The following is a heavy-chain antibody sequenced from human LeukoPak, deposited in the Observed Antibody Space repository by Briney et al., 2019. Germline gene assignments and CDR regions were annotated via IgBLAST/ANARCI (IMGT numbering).Heavy chain of an antibody. CDR3: ARDPNYYDTSGYWQGAFDI. CDR1: GFIFSTYS. CDR2: ISDSGSAI. D-gene: IGHD3-22*01. J-gene: IGHJ3*02. Sequence: GGSLRLSCAASGFIFSTYSMNWARQAPGKGLEWVSFISDSGSAIYYADSVKGRFTISRDNAKNSLYLQMNSLRDEDTAMYYCARDPNYYDTSGYWQGAFDIWGQGTMVTVSS. V-gene: IGHV3-48*02.